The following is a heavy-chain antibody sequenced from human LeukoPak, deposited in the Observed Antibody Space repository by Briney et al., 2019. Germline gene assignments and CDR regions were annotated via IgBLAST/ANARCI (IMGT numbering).Heavy chain of an antibody. CDR2: IAKSGGST. V-gene: IGHV3-23*01. J-gene: IGHJ4*02. Sequence: PGGSLRLSCAVSGITFTTIDVSWVRLAPGKGLEWVSTIAKSGGSTYYADSVKGRFTISRDNSKDTLYLRMNSLRAEDTAVYYCAREMATIVNQFDYWGQGTLVTVSS. CDR1: GITFTTID. D-gene: IGHD5-24*01. CDR3: AREMATIVNQFDY.